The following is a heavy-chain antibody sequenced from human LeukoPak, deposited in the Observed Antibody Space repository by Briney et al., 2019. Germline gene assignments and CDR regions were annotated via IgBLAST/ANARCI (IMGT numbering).Heavy chain of an antibody. CDR2: ISWNSGSI. CDR1: GFTFDDYA. CDR3: ARDFAGDRDY. V-gene: IGHV3-9*01. Sequence: PGGSLRLSCAASGFTFDDYAMHWVRQAPGKGLEWVSGISWNSGSIGYADSVKGRFTISRDNAKNTLYLQMNSLRVEDTAVYYCARDFAGDRDYWGQGTLVTVSS. D-gene: IGHD4-17*01. J-gene: IGHJ4*02.